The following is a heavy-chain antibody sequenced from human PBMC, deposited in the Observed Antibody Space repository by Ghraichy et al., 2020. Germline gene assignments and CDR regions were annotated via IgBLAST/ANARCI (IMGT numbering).Heavy chain of an antibody. CDR2: INHSGST. J-gene: IGHJ6*03. CDR1: GGSFSGYY. CDR3: ARVRPEYYYGSGGPMDV. D-gene: IGHD3-10*01. V-gene: IGHV4-34*01. Sequence: SETRSLTCAVYGGSFSGYYWSWIRQPPGKGLEWIGEINHSGSTNYNPSLKSRVTISVDTSKNPFSLKLSSVTAADTAVYYCARVRPEYYYGSGGPMDVWGKGTTVTVSS.